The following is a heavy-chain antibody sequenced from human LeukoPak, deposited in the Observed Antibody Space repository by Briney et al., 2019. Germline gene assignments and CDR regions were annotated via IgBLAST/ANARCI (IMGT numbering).Heavy chain of an antibody. CDR3: AKTTTGYSSGRYPGWPADY. CDR1: GFTFNTHA. V-gene: IGHV3-23*01. CDR2: IFGSGGSA. J-gene: IGHJ4*02. Sequence: GGSLRLSCAASGFTFNTHAMYWVRQAPGKGLEWVSGIFGSGGSAHYADSVKGRFTISRDNSKNTVYLQMNSLRAEDTAVYYCAKTTTGYSSGRYPGWPADYWGQGALVTVSS. D-gene: IGHD6-19*01.